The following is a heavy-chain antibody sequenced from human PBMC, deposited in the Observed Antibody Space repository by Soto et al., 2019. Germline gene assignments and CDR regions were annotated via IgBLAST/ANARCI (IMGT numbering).Heavy chain of an antibody. Sequence: QITLKESGPTLVKPTQTLTLTCTFSGFSLSTSGVGVGWIRQPPGKALEWLALIYWDDDKRYSPSLKSRLTITKDTSKNQVVLTMTNMEPVYTAPYYCAHRPSYCSGGSCYSGFDYWGQGTLVTVSS. CDR3: AHRPSYCSGGSCYSGFDY. J-gene: IGHJ4*02. CDR2: IYWDDDK. V-gene: IGHV2-5*02. D-gene: IGHD2-15*01. CDR1: GFSLSTSGVG.